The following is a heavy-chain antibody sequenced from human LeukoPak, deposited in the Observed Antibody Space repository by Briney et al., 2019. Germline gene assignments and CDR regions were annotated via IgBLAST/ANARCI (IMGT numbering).Heavy chain of an antibody. CDR3: ARDDGGVAFDI. CDR2: IYYSGST. J-gene: IGHJ3*02. CDR1: GGSVSSGSYY. D-gene: IGHD5-24*01. Sequence: SETLSLTCTVSGGSVSSGSYYWSWIRQPPGKGLEWIGYIYYSGSTSYNPSLKSRVTISVDTSKNQFSLKLSSVTAADTAVYYCARDDGGVAFDIWGQGTMVTVSS. V-gene: IGHV4-61*01.